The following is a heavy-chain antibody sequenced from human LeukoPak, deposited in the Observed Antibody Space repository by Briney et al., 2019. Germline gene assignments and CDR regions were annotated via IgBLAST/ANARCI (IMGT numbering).Heavy chain of an antibody. CDR2: VYYSGST. J-gene: IGHJ5*02. V-gene: IGHV4-59*01. D-gene: IGHD3-22*01. CDR1: GGSITNYY. CDR3: ARDDSSGYYRWFDP. Sequence: SETLSLTCTVSGGSITNYYRSWIRQPPGKGLEWIGYVYYSGSTEYNPSLRSRVTISLDMSKHQFSLNLTSVTAADTAVYYCARDDSSGYYRWFDPWGQGTLVTVSS.